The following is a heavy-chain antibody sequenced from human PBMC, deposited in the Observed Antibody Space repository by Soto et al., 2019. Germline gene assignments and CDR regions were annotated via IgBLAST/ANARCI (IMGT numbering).Heavy chain of an antibody. J-gene: IGHJ6*03. V-gene: IGHV1-8*01. CDR3: ARARRGRGYSYGYNKSYYYYMGV. CDR2: MNPNSGNT. Sequence: ASVKVYCKASGYTFTSYDINWVRQATGQGLEWMGWMNPNSGNTGYAQKFQGRVTMTRNTSISTAYMELSSLRSEDTAVYYCARARRGRGYSYGYNKSYYYYMGVWGKGTTVTVFS. CDR1: GYTFTSYD. D-gene: IGHD5-18*01.